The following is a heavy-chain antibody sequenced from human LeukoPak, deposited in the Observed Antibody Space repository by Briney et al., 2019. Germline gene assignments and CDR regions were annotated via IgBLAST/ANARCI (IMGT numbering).Heavy chain of an antibody. CDR1: GFTFNNYW. D-gene: IGHD2/OR15-2a*01. V-gene: IGHV3-7*01. CDR2: IKQDGSEK. J-gene: IGHJ4*02. Sequence: GGSLRLSCAASGFTFNNYWMTWVRQAPGKGLQWVANIKQDGSEKYYVDSVKGRFTISRDNAKNSLYLQMNSLRTEDTAMYYCARGPTRANSSDYWGQGTLVTVSS. CDR3: ARGPTRANSSDY.